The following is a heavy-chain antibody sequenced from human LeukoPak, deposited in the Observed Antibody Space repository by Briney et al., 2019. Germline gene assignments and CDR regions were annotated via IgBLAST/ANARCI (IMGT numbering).Heavy chain of an antibody. Sequence: GGSLRLSCAASGFTFDDYTMHWVRQAPGKGLEWVSLISWDGGSTYYADSVKGRFTISRDNSKNSLYLQMNSLRTEDTAVYYCARDQGGFDYWGQGTLVTVSS. CDR3: ARDQGGFDY. J-gene: IGHJ4*02. CDR2: ISWDGGST. CDR1: GFTFDDYT. V-gene: IGHV3-43*01. D-gene: IGHD3-16*01.